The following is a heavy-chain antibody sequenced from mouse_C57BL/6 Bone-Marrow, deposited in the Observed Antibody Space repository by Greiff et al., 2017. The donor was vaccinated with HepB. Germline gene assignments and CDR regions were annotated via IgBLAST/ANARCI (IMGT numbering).Heavy chain of an antibody. V-gene: IGHV1-82*01. D-gene: IGHD1-1*01. Sequence: QVQLQQSGPELVKPGASVKISCKASGYAFSSSWMNWVKQRPGKGLEWIGRIYPGDGDTNYNGKFKGKATLTAAKSSSTAYMQLSSLTSEDSAVYFCARTKIYYYGSSFYFDYWGQGTTLTVSS. CDR2: IYPGDGDT. CDR3: ARTKIYYYGSSFYFDY. J-gene: IGHJ2*01. CDR1: GYAFSSSW.